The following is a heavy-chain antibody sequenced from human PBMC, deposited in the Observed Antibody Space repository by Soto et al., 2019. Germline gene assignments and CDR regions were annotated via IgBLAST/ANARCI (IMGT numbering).Heavy chain of an antibody. CDR1: SGSISSSNW. CDR2: IYHSGST. CDR3: SRYIPGARYYCMLA. V-gene: IGHV4-4*02. Sequence: SETLSLTCAVSSGSISSSNWWSWVRQPPGKGLEWIGEIYHSGSTNYNPSLKSRVTISVDKSKNQFSLKLSSVTAEDTAVYYCSRYIPGARYYCMLAWGQGTTVTVSS. J-gene: IGHJ6*02. D-gene: IGHD2-8*01.